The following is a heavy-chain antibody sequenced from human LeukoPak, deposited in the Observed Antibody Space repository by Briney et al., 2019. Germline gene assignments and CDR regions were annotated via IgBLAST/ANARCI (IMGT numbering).Heavy chain of an antibody. CDR2: ISSSSSTI. J-gene: IGHJ6*04. CDR3: AELGITMIGGV. CDR1: GFTFGLYS. Sequence: PGGSLRLSCAASGFTFGLYSMNWVRQAPGKGLEWVSYISSSSSTIYYADSVKGRFTISRDNAKNSLYLQMNSLRAEDTAVYYCAELGITMIGGVWGKGTTVTISS. D-gene: IGHD3-10*02. V-gene: IGHV3-48*04.